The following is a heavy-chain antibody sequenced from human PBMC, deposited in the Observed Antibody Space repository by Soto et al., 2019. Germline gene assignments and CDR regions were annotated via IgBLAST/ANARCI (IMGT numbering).Heavy chain of an antibody. J-gene: IGHJ4*02. D-gene: IGHD3-3*01. CDR2: LVVGSGNT. CDR3: AAVPVLRFLKWLPAYFDY. Sequence: ASVKVSCKTYGFMFTSSAVQWVLQARGQRLEWIGWLVVGSGNTHYAQHFQERVTLTRDMSTGTAYMELSSLRSEDTAVYYCAAVPVLRFLKWLPAYFDYWGQGTLVTVSS. CDR1: GFMFTSSA. V-gene: IGHV1-58*01.